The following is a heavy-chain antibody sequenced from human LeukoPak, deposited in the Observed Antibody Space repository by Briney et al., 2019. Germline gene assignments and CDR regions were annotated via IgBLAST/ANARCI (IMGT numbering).Heavy chain of an antibody. J-gene: IGHJ4*02. Sequence: GESLRLSCAASGFSLSSHGLNWVRQAPGKGLVWVSRIKPDGSDTNYADSVKGRFTISRDNAKNTVYLQMNSLRAEDTAVYYCARGKYGGYFIDYWGQGTLVTVSS. CDR1: GFSLSSHG. V-gene: IGHV3-74*01. CDR2: IKPDGSDT. CDR3: ARGKYGGYFIDY. D-gene: IGHD5-12*01.